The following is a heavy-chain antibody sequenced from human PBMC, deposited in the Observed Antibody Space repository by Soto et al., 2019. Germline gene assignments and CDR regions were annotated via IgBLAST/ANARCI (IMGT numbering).Heavy chain of an antibody. CDR3: ARVRYCSGGSCLSGAFDI. CDR2: IYYSGST. Sequence: QVQLQESGPGLVKPSQTLSLTCTVSGGSISSGGYYCSWIRHHPGKGLEWIGYIYYSGSTYYNTSLKSRVTISVDKSKNQFSLKLSSVTAADTAVYYCARVRYCSGGSCLSGAFDIWGQGTMVTVSS. V-gene: IGHV4-31*03. J-gene: IGHJ3*02. D-gene: IGHD2-15*01. CDR1: GGSISSGGYY.